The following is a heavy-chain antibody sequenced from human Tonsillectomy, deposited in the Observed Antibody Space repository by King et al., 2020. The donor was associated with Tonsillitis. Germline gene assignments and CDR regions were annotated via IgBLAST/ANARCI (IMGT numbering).Heavy chain of an antibody. CDR2: IIPMYGTA. J-gene: IGHJ4*02. CDR1: GGTFSTYA. D-gene: IGHD1-26*01. V-gene: IGHV1-69*01. Sequence: VQLVESGAEVKKPGSSVKVSCMTSGGTFSTYAINWVRQAPGQGLEWMGGIIPMYGTANTAQNFEGRVTITADEATSTAYMELSSLTSDDTAVYFCATTNGGGYHGEYEWFDHWGQGTLVTVSS. CDR3: ATTNGGGYHGEYEWFDH.